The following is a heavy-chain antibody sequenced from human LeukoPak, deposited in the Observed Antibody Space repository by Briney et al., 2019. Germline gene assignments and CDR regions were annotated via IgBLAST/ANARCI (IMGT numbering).Heavy chain of an antibody. J-gene: IGHJ4*02. Sequence: PSETLSLTCSVSGLSISRYYWSSIRQPAGKGVEGIGRMYSNGNTNYNTSLKSRDTMSVNTSKNQFSLKLSSVTAADTAMYYCARSGHYDILTGYDSHRFPFEYCGQGTLVTVSS. V-gene: IGHV4-4*07. D-gene: IGHD3-9*01. CDR3: ARSGHYDILTGYDSHRFPFEY. CDR1: GLSISRYY. CDR2: MYSNGNT.